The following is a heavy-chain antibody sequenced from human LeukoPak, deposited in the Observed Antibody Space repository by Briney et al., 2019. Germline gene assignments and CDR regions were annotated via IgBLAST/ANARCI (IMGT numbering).Heavy chain of an antibody. CDR2: IRFDGIDQ. CDR1: GFIISTYG. Sequence: PGGTLRLSCATSGFIISTYGMHWVRQAPGKGLEWVAFIRFDGIDQYYADSVKGRFTISRDNSKNTLFLQMNNVRPEDAAVYYCAKGRDFTEFNYYMDVWGKGTTVSVSS. J-gene: IGHJ6*03. CDR3: AKGRDFTEFNYYMDV. D-gene: IGHD3-10*01. V-gene: IGHV3-30*02.